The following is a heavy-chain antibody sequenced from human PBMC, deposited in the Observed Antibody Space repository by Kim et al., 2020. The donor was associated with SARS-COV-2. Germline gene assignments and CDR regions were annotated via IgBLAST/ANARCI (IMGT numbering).Heavy chain of an antibody. D-gene: IGHD3-16*01. V-gene: IGHV3-23*01. CDR2: IRAGGDRT. J-gene: IGHJ4*02. Sequence: GGSLRLSCAASGFTFVSYAMSWVRQAPGKGLEWVSAIRAGGDRTYYADAMKGRFSFSRDNSKNTLDLQMNTLRADATAVYYCAREEGVGEIDFDYWGQGPQVTVPS. CDR1: GFTFVSYA. CDR3: AREEGVGEIDFDY.